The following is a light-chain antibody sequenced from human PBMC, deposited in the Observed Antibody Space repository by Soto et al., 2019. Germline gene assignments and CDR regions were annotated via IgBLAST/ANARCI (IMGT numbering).Light chain of an antibody. Sequence: EIVMTQSPATLSVSPGGRATLSCRASHSVSSDLAWYQQKPGQPTRLLSYDASTGATGIPVRFSGSGSGTEFTLTISSLQSEDFALYYCQQYNKWPPLTFGGGTKVEI. CDR1: HSVSSD. J-gene: IGKJ4*01. CDR3: QQYNKWPPLT. CDR2: DAS. V-gene: IGKV3-15*01.